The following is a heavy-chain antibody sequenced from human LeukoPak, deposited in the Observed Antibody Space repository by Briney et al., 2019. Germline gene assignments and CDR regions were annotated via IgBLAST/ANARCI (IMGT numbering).Heavy chain of an antibody. Sequence: GSLRLSCEASGFTFSAYAMTWVRQAPGKGLEWIGYIYYSGSTNYNPSLKSRVTMSVDTSKNQFSLKLSSVTAADTAVYYCARADCSGGSGYAFDTWGQGTMVTVSS. V-gene: IGHV4-59*01. J-gene: IGHJ3*02. D-gene: IGHD2-15*01. CDR3: ARADCSGGSGYAFDT. CDR1: GFTFSAYA. CDR2: IYYSGST.